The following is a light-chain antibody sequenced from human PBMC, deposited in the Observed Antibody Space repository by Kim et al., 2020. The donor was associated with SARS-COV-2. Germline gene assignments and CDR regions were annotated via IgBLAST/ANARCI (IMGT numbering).Light chain of an antibody. Sequence: PGGTARITCGGNSVGDKSVHGYQQKPGQAPLLVIYYDNDRPSGIPERFSGSNSGNTATLTISRVEPGDEADYHCQVWDTNSDHPGVFGGGTQLTVL. CDR3: QVWDTNSDHPGV. CDR2: YDN. V-gene: IGLV3-21*04. J-gene: IGLJ3*02. CDR1: SVGDKS.